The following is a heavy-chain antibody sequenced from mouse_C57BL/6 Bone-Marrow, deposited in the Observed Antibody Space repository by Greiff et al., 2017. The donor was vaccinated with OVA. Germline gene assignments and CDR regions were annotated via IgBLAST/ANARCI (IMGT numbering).Heavy chain of an antibody. Sequence: DVKLVESGGGLVKPGGSLKLSCAASGFTFSSYTMSWVRQTPEKRLEWVATISGGGGNTYYPDSVKGRFTISRDNAKNTLYLQMSSLRSEDTVLYYCARGYYGSSHFAYWGQGTLVTVSA. CDR1: GFTFSSYT. J-gene: IGHJ3*01. D-gene: IGHD1-1*01. V-gene: IGHV5-9*01. CDR3: ARGYYGSSHFAY. CDR2: ISGGGGNT.